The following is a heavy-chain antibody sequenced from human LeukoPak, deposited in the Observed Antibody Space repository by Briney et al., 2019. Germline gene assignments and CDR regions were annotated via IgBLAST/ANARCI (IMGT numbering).Heavy chain of an antibody. CDR1: GFTFTTYG. Sequence: PGGSLRLSCSASGFTFTTYGMNWVRQAPGKGLEWVSGIGGSGTRTYYADSVKGRFTISRDNSKNTLYLQMNSLKTEDTAVYYCTIDYGGDYWGQGTLVTVSS. CDR2: IGGSGTRT. D-gene: IGHD4-17*01. V-gene: IGHV3-23*01. CDR3: TIDYGGDY. J-gene: IGHJ4*02.